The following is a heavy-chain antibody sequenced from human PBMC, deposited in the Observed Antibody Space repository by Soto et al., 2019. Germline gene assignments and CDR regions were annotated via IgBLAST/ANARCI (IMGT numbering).Heavy chain of an antibody. J-gene: IGHJ4*02. D-gene: IGHD2-15*01. CDR1: GFTFSSYA. V-gene: IGHV3-64*01. CDR2: ISSNGGST. CDR3: ARVVVVAADPYYFDY. Sequence: VQLVESGGGLVQPGGSLRLSCAASGFTFSSYAMHWVRQAPGKGLEYVSAISSNGGSTYYANSVKGRFTISRDNSKNTLYLQMGSLRAEDMAVYYCARVVVVAADPYYFDYWGQGTLVTVSS.